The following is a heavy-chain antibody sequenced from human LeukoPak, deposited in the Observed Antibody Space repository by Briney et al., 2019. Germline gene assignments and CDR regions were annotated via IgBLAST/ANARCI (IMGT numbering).Heavy chain of an antibody. CDR1: GFTFDDYG. J-gene: IGHJ4*02. CDR2: INWNGGST. V-gene: IGHV3-20*01. Sequence: GGSLRLSCAASGFTFDDYGMSWVRQAPGKGPEWVSGINWNGGSTGYADSVKGRFTISRDNAKNSLYLQMNSLRAEDTALYHCARGPPYCSGGSCYSRGPYYFDYWGQGTPVTVSS. CDR3: ARGPPYCSGGSCYSRGPYYFDY. D-gene: IGHD2-15*01.